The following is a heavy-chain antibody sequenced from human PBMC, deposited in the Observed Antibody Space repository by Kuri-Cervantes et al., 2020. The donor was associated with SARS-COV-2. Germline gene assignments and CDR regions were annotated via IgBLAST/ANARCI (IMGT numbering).Heavy chain of an antibody. CDR1: GFTVSSNY. Sequence: GESLKISCAASGFTVSSNYMSWVRQAPGKGLEWVSVIYSCGSTYYADSVKGRFTISRDNAKNSLYLQMNSLRAEDTAVYYCALVNDYYYYMDVWGKGTTVTVSS. J-gene: IGHJ6*03. V-gene: IGHV3-66*03. D-gene: IGHD4-23*01. CDR3: ALVNDYYYYMDV. CDR2: IYSCGST.